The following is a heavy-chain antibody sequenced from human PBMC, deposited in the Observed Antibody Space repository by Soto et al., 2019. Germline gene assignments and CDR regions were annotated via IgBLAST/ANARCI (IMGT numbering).Heavy chain of an antibody. CDR3: AKGTDSSREPDFDY. CDR1: GFTFSSYG. V-gene: IGHV3-30*18. D-gene: IGHD6-13*01. J-gene: IGHJ4*02. CDR2: ISYDGSNK. Sequence: GALRLSCAASGFTFSSYGRHWVRQAPGKGLEWVAVISYDGSNKYYADSVKGRFTISRDNSKNTLYLQMNSLRAEDTAVYYCAKGTDSSREPDFDYWGQGTLVTVSS.